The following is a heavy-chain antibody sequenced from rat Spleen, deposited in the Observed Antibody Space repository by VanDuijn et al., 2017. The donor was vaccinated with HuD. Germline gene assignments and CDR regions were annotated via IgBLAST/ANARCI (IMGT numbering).Heavy chain of an antibody. D-gene: IGHD1-4*01. V-gene: IGHV5-31*01. J-gene: IGHJ3*01. CDR3: TRHDYPGVTTNWFAF. CDR1: GFTFNNYW. CDR2: ITNSGGTT. Sequence: EVQLVESGGGLVQPGRSLKLSCVASGFTFNNYWMTWIRQAPEKGLEWVASITNSGGTTNYPDSLKGRFTISSDNAKTTLYLQMDSLRSEDTATYYCTRHDYPGVTTNWFAFWGQGTLVTVSS.